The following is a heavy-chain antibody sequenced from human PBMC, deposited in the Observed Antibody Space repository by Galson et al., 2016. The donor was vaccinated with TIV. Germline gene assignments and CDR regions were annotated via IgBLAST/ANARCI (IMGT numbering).Heavy chain of an antibody. CDR3: AIYDSSGYYSAEFFQQ. V-gene: IGHV1-69*02. J-gene: IGHJ1*01. CDR2: IIPLLGIG. CDR1: GGNLSRFT. D-gene: IGHD3-22*01. Sequence: SVKVSCKASGGNLSRFTVSWVRQAPGQGLEWMGRIIPLLGIGNHAQKFQNRVAITADRSTSVAYMELSSLKSEDTAVYYCAIYDSSGYYSAEFFQQWCQGTLLIVSS.